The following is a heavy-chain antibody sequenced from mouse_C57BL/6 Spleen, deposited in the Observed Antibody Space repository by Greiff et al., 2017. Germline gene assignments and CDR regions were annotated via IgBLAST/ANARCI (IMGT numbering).Heavy chain of an antibody. CDR3: ARWEFLYDSPPGEY. CDR2: IFPGSGST. D-gene: IGHD2-12*01. V-gene: IGHV1-75*01. Sequence: VHLQHSLPYLFPPRASFPLSRPASGYTFTPSSLPPLKQRPGPFLQWIGWIFPGSGSTYYNAQFKGKATLSVDKSSSTAYMLLSSLTSEDSAVYFCARWEFLYDSPPGEYWARGPSVTVSS. CDR1: GYTFTPSS. J-gene: IGHJ4*01.